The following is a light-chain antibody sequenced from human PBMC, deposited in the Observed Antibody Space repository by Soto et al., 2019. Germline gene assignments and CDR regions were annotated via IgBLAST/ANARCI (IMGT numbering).Light chain of an antibody. CDR3: NSYTSSSTGV. Sequence: QSALTQPASVSGSPGQSIIISCTGTDSDVGGYEYVSWYQQHPGKVPKLMIYDVSHRPSGVSHRFSGSKSGNTDSLTISGLQAEDEADYYCNSYTSSSTGVFGGGTKVTVL. V-gene: IGLV2-14*03. CDR2: DVS. J-gene: IGLJ3*02. CDR1: DSDVGGYEY.